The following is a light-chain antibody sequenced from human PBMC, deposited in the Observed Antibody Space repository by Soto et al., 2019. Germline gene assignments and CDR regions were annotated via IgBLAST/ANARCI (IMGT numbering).Light chain of an antibody. CDR1: QSVSSN. CDR3: QQYTDWPIT. V-gene: IGKV3-15*01. CDR2: DAS. J-gene: IGKJ5*01. Sequence: EIVMTQSPATLSVSPGERATLSCRPSQSVSSNLAWYRQKPGQAPRLLIYDASTRATGIPATYSGSGSGTEFTLTISSLQSEYFAVYYCQQYTDWPITFGQWTRLEVK.